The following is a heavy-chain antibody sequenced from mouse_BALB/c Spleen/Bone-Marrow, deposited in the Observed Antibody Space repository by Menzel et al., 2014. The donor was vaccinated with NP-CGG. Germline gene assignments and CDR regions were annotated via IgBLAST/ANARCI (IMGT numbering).Heavy chain of an antibody. V-gene: IGHV5-6-5*01. CDR3: ASLYFYGSSYYTMDY. CDR2: ISSGGST. CDR1: GFTFXSYA. J-gene: IGHJ4*01. Sequence: EVKLQESGGGLVKPGGSLKLSCAASGFTFXSYAMSWVRQTPEKRLEWVASISSGGSTYYPDSVKGRFTISRDNARNILYLQMSSLRSEDTAMYYCASLYFYGSSYYTMDYWGQGTSVTVSS. D-gene: IGHD1-1*01.